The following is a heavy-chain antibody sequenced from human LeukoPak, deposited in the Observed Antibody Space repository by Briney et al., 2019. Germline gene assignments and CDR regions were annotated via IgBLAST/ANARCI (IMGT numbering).Heavy chain of an antibody. D-gene: IGHD6-19*01. CDR3: ARHGELIAVADFDY. CDR2: ISSSGSTI. J-gene: IGHJ4*02. Sequence: GGSLRLSCAASGFTFSDYYMSWIRQAPGKGLEWVSYISSSGSTIYYADSMKGRFTISRDNAKNSLYLQMNSLRAEDTAVYYCARHGELIAVADFDYWGQGTLVTVSS. CDR1: GFTFSDYY. V-gene: IGHV3-11*01.